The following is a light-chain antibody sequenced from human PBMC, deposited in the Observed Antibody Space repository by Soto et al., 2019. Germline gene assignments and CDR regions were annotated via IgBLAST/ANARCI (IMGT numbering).Light chain of an antibody. V-gene: IGKV1-12*01. CDR3: QQYYSYPLA. Sequence: DIQLTQSPSSVSASVGERVTLTCLASQGISSWLAWYQQKPGKAPKLLIYAASTLQSGVPSRFSGSGSGTDFTLTISCLQSEDFATYYCQQYYSYPLAFGQGTRLEIK. J-gene: IGKJ5*01. CDR2: AAS. CDR1: QGISSW.